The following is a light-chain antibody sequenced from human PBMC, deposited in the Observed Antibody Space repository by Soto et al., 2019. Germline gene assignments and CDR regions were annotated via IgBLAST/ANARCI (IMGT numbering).Light chain of an antibody. CDR3: QTWGTGEV. V-gene: IGLV4-69*01. CDR1: SGHSSYA. CDR2: LNSDGSH. J-gene: IGLJ2*01. Sequence: QAVVTQSPSASASLGASVKLTCTLSSGHSSYAIAWHQQQPEKGPRYLMKLNSDGSHSKGDGIPDRFSGSSSGAERYLTISILQSEDEADYYCQTWGTGEVFGGGTKLTVL.